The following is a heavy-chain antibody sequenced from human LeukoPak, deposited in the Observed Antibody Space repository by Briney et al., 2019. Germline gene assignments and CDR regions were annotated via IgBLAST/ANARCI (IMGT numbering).Heavy chain of an antibody. CDR1: GYTFTGYF. D-gene: IGHD3-3*01. CDR3: ARAQTGETYDFWSGYPIYYYMDV. Sequence: ASVKDSCKASGYTFTGYFMHWVRQAPGQGLEWMGRINPNSGGTNYAQTFQGWVTMTRDTSISTAYMELSRLRSDDTAVYYCARAQTGETYDFWSGYPIYYYMDVWGKGTTVTVSS. V-gene: IGHV1-2*04. J-gene: IGHJ6*03. CDR2: INPNSGGT.